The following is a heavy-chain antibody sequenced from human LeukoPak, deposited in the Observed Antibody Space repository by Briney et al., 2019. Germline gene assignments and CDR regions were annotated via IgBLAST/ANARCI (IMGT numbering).Heavy chain of an antibody. Sequence: GGSLRLSCAASGFTFSSYGMSWVRQAPGKGLEWVSAISGSGGSTYYADSVKGRFTISRDNSKNTLYLQMNSLRAEDAAVYYCARDPYSGTYGNTYYYYMDVWGKGTTVTISS. D-gene: IGHD1-26*01. CDR2: ISGSGGST. J-gene: IGHJ6*03. V-gene: IGHV3-23*01. CDR3: ARDPYSGTYGNTYYYYMDV. CDR1: GFTFSSYG.